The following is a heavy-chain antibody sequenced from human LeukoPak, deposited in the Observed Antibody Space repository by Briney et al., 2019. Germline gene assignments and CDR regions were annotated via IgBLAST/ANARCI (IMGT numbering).Heavy chain of an antibody. CDR3: ARSGVPAAMSWFDP. Sequence: SVKVSCKASGDTFSSYAISWVRHAPGQGLEWMEGIIPIFGTANYAQKFQGRVTITADESTSTAYMELSSLRSEDTAVYYCARSGVPAAMSWFDPWGQGTLVTVSS. D-gene: IGHD2-2*01. J-gene: IGHJ5*02. CDR1: GDTFSSYA. V-gene: IGHV1-69*13. CDR2: IIPIFGTA.